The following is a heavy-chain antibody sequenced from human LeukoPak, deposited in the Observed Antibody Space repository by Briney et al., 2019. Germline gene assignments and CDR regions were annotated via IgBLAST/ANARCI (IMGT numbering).Heavy chain of an antibody. CDR2: IDHSGST. CDR1: GGSFSSYY. V-gene: IGHV4-59*01. CDR3: AGLKATVSIHAYFDS. J-gene: IGHJ4*02. D-gene: IGHD4-17*01. Sequence: PSETLSLTCTVSGGSFSSYYWTWLRQPPGKGLEWIGYIDHSGSTNYNPSLKSRVSISSDTSKNQFSLELSSVTAADTAVYYCAGLKATVSIHAYFDSWGQGTLVTGSS.